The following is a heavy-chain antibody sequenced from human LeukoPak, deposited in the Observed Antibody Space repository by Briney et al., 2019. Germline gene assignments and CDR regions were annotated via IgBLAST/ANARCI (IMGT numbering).Heavy chain of an antibody. CDR3: ARRKDEVTATFDY. CDR2: IFSSGTT. CDR1: GGSVSSRLYY. J-gene: IGHJ4*02. D-gene: IGHD2-21*02. V-gene: IGHV4-39*01. Sequence: SETLSLTCTGSGGSVSSRLYYWGWIRQPPGKGLEWIGNIFSSGTTYYNQSLKSRVTISVDTSKNQFSLKVRGVTAADTAVYYCARRKDEVTATFDYWGQGILVTVSS.